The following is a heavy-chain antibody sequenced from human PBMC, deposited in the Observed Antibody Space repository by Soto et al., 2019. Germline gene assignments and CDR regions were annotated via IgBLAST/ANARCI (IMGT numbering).Heavy chain of an antibody. CDR2: IYYSGST. Sequence: SETLSLTCTVSGGSISSGGYYWSWIRQHPGKGLEWIGYIYYSGSTYYNPSLKSRVTISVDTSKNQFSLKLSSVTAADTAVYYCARIGGFPKRTLLDYWGQGTLVTVS. D-gene: IGHD3-10*01. CDR3: ARIGGFPKRTLLDY. V-gene: IGHV4-31*03. CDR1: GGSISSGGYY. J-gene: IGHJ4*02.